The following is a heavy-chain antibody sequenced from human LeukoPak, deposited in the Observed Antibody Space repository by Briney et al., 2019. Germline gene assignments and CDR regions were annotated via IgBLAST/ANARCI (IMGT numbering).Heavy chain of an antibody. Sequence: GGSLRLSCAASGFTFSSYSMNWVRQAPGKGLEWVSYISSSSSTIYYADSVKGRFTISRDNAKNSLYLQMNSLRAEDTAVYYCARTGDQDFKGSVNWDIVAPTRVQLWLRGAFDIWGQGTMVTVSS. CDR3: ARTGDQDFKGSVNWDIVAPTRVQLWLRGAFDI. CDR1: GFTFSSYS. V-gene: IGHV3-48*01. CDR2: ISSSSSTI. D-gene: IGHD5-18*01. J-gene: IGHJ3*02.